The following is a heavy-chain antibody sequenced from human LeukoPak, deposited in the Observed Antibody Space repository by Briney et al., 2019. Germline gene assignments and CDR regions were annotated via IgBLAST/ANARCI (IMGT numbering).Heavy chain of an antibody. D-gene: IGHD6-13*01. CDR1: GGSISSGGYY. Sequence: SQTLSLTCTVSGGSISSGGYYWSWIRQPPGKGLEWIGEINHSGSTNYNPSLKSRVTISVDTSKNQFSLKLSSVTAADTAVYYCARRWSGGSWCGYWGQGTLVTVSS. CDR2: INHSGST. J-gene: IGHJ4*02. V-gene: IGHV4-30-2*01. CDR3: ARRWSGGSWCGY.